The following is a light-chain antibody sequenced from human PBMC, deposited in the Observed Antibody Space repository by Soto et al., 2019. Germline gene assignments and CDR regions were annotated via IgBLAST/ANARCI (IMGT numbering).Light chain of an antibody. CDR2: EVS. Sequence: QSALTQPASVSGSPGQSITISCTGSSSDVGGYNYVSWYQQHPGKAPKLMIYEVSNRPSGISNRFSGSKSGNTASLTLSGLQAEDEADYYCQSYDSRLSAVVFGGGTKLTVL. CDR1: SSDVGGYNY. J-gene: IGLJ2*01. V-gene: IGLV2-14*01. CDR3: QSYDSRLSAVV.